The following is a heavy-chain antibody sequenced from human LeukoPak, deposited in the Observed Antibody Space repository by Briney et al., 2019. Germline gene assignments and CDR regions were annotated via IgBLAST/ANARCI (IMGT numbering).Heavy chain of an antibody. D-gene: IGHD4-17*01. CDR3: ASLSTVTTTFDY. Sequence: PSETLSLTCTVSGGSISSYYWSWIRQPAGKGLEWIGRIYTSGSTNHNPSLKSRVTMSVDTSKNQFSLKLSSVTAADTAVYYCASLSTVTTTFDYWGQGTLVTVSS. J-gene: IGHJ4*02. CDR2: IYTSGST. V-gene: IGHV4-4*07. CDR1: GGSISSYY.